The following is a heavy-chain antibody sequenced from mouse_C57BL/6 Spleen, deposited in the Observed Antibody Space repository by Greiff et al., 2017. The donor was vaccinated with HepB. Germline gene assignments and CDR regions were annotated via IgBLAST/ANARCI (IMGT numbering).Heavy chain of an antibody. CDR2: IRNKANNHAT. D-gene: IGHD1-1*01. V-gene: IGHV6-6*01. J-gene: IGHJ1*03. CDR1: GFTFSDAW. Sequence: DVKLEESGGGLVQPGGSMKLSCAASGFTFSDAWMDWVRQSPEKGLEWVAEIRNKANNHATYYAESVKGRFTISRDDSKSSVYLQMNSLRAEDTGIYYCTRDGSSYDWYFDVWGTGTTVTVSS. CDR3: TRDGSSYDWYFDV.